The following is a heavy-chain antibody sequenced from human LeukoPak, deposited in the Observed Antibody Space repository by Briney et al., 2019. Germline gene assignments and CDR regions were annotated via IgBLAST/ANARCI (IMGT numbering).Heavy chain of an antibody. CDR2: MNNDGSST. J-gene: IGHJ4*02. CDR1: GFTFSSYW. Sequence: PGGSLRLSCAASGFTFSSYWMHCVRQAPGKGLVWVSRMNNDGSSTIYADSVKGRFTISRDNAKNTLYLQMNSLRAEDTAVYYCARADGSGWLTYWGQGTLVTVSS. CDR3: ARADGSGWLTY. V-gene: IGHV3-74*01. D-gene: IGHD6-19*01.